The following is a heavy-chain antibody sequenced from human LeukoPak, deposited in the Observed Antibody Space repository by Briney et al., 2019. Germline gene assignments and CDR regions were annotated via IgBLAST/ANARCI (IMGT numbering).Heavy chain of an antibody. J-gene: IGHJ4*02. CDR2: ISAYNGNT. Sequence: ASVKVSCKASGYTFTSYGISWVRQAPGQGLEWMGWISAYNGNTNYAQKLQGRVTMTTDTSTSTAYMELRSLRSDDTAVYYCARDCGGDCYSADFDYWGQGTLVTVSS. CDR1: GYTFTSYG. CDR3: ARDCGGDCYSADFDY. D-gene: IGHD2-21*02. V-gene: IGHV1-18*01.